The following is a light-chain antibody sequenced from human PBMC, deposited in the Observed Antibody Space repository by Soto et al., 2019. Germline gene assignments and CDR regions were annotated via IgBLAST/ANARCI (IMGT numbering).Light chain of an antibody. CDR3: QQSYNPPVT. J-gene: IGKJ2*01. CDR2: SSS. CDR1: QTILTY. Sequence: DIPLSQSPSSLSASVGDRATITCRASQTILTYLNWYQHKAGTAPKLLIYSSSTLLSGVPARFSGSGSGTAFTLTITRLQAEYFASYYWQQSYNPPVTFGQGTKVEI. V-gene: IGKV1-39*01.